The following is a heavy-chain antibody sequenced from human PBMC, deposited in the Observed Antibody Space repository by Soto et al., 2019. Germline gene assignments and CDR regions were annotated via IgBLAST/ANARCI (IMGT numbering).Heavy chain of an antibody. V-gene: IGHV3-7*01. CDR2: IKEDGSEK. CDR3: ASQLDRSYFDY. J-gene: IGHJ4*02. CDR1: GFTFSSYW. Sequence: GSLRLSCAASGFTFSSYWMSWVRQAPGKGLEWVANIKEDGSEKYYVDSVKGRFTISRDNAKNLLYLQMNSLRAEDTAVYYCASQLDRSYFDYWGQGTLVTVSS. D-gene: IGHD6-6*01.